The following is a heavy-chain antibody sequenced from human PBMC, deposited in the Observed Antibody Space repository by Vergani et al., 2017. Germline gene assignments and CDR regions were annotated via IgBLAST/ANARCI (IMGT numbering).Heavy chain of an antibody. J-gene: IGHJ4*02. CDR1: GFTVSSNY. CDR2: IYSGGST. Sequence: EVQVVESGGGLVQPGRSLRLSCAASGFTVSSNYMSWVRQAPGKGLEWVSVIYSGGSTYYADSVKGRFTISRDNSKNTLYLQMNSLRAEDTAVYYCAKDASSGWYGDFDYWGQGTLVTVSS. CDR3: AKDASSGWYGDFDY. V-gene: IGHV3-66*01. D-gene: IGHD6-19*01.